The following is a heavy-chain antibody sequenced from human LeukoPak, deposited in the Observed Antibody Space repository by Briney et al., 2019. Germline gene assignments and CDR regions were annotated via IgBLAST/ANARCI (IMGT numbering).Heavy chain of an antibody. CDR1: GYTFTSYY. CDR2: INPRGGST. D-gene: IGHD3-10*01. V-gene: IGHV1-46*01. CDR3: ARVRRFGELLHGYDAFDI. Sequence: ASVKVSCKASGYTFTSYYMHWVRQAPGQGLEWMGIINPRGGSTSYAQKFQGRVTMTRDTSTSTVYMELSSLRSEDTAVYYCARVRRFGELLHGYDAFDIWGQGTMVTVSS. J-gene: IGHJ3*02.